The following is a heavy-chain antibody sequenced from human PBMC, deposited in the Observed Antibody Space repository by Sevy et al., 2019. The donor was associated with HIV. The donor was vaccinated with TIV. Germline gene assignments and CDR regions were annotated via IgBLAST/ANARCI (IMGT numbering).Heavy chain of an antibody. CDR2: IKAKADGGTI. CDR3: NTDPIILLLVTNGLDV. J-gene: IGHJ6*02. D-gene: IGHD2-8*02. V-gene: IGHV3-15*01. Sequence: GGSLRLSCAASGFTFSYAWMSWVRQAPGKGLEWIGRIKAKADGGTIEYAAPVKGRFTISRDCSKNTLYLQMNSLKTEDTAVYYCNTDPIILLLVTNGLDVWGQGTTVTVSS. CDR1: GFTFSYAW.